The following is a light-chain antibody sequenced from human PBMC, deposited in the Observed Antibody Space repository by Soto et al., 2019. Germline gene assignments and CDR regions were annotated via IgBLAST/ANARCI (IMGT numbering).Light chain of an antibody. CDR1: SSNIGNSF. J-gene: IGLJ1*01. CDR2: DNN. V-gene: IGLV1-51*01. CDR3: GAWDGGLSAFV. Sequence: QSVLTQPPSVSAAPGRTVTSSCSGSSSNIGNSFVSWYQQLPGTAPRLLIYDNNERPSGIPDRFSGSKSGTSATLGITGLQTGDEADYYCGAWDGGLSAFVFGTGTKVTVL.